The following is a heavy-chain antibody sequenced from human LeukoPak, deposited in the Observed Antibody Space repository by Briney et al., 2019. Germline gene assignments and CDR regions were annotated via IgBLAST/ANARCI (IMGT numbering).Heavy chain of an antibody. D-gene: IGHD2-2*01. CDR3: AKSGPAAGRPDAFEI. V-gene: IGHV4-38-2*01. J-gene: IGHJ3*02. Sequence: GSLRLSCAASGFTFSSYAMSWVRQAPGKGLECIGTIYYSGITYYHSSLKSRVTISVDTSKNQFSLKLNSVTAADTAVYFCAKSGPAAGRPDAFEIWGQGTMVTVSS. CDR1: GFTFSSYA. CDR2: IYYSGIT.